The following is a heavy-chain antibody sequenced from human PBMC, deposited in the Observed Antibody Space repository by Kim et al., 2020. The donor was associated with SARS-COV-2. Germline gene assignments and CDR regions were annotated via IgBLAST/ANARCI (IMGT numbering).Heavy chain of an antibody. CDR1: GFTFSSYA. V-gene: IGHV3-23*01. CDR3: AKDTSVAGRNWYFDY. Sequence: GGSLILSCAASGFTFSSYAMSWVRQAPGKGLEWVSAISGSGGSTYYADSVKGRFTISRDNSKNTLYLQMNSLRAEDTAVYYCAKDTSVAGRNWYFDYWGQGTLVTVSS. D-gene: IGHD6-19*01. J-gene: IGHJ4*02. CDR2: ISGSGGST.